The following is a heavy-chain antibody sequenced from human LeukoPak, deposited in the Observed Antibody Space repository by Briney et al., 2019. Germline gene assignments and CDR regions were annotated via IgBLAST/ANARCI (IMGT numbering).Heavy chain of an antibody. D-gene: IGHD1-1*01. V-gene: IGHV1-69*13. CDR3: ARRGTTGTTSWFDP. CDR1: GGTFSSYA. J-gene: IGHJ5*02. Sequence: VASVKVSCKASGGTFSSYAISWARQAPGQGLEWMGGIIPIFGTANYAQKFQGRVTITADESTSTAYMELSSLRSEDTAVYYCARRGTTGTTSWFDPWGQGTLVTVSS. CDR2: IIPIFGTA.